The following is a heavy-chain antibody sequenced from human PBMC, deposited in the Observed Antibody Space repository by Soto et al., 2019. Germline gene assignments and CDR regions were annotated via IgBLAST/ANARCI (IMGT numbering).Heavy chain of an antibody. J-gene: IGHJ3*02. CDR2: ISYDGSNK. CDR1: GFPFSSYG. CDR3: ARVKPPHAFDT. V-gene: IGHV3-30*03. Sequence: GGSLRLSCAASGFPFSSYGMHWVRQAPGKGLEWVAVISYDGSNKYYADSVKGRFTISRDNSKNTLYLQMNSLRAEDTAVYYCARVKPPHAFDTWGQGTMVTVSS.